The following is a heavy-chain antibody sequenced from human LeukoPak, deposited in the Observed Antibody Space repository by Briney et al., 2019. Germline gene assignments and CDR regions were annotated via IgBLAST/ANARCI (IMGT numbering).Heavy chain of an antibody. CDR1: GFTFSSYS. CDR3: ARRRSTRLVVVPGNWYMDV. Sequence: GGSLRLSCAASGFTFSSYSMNWVRQAPGKGLEWVSSISSSSSYIYYADSVKGRFTISRDNAKNSLYLQMNSLRAEDTAVYYCARRRSTRLVVVPGNWYMDVWGKGTTVTVSS. V-gene: IGHV3-21*01. CDR2: ISSSSSYI. D-gene: IGHD2-2*01. J-gene: IGHJ6*03.